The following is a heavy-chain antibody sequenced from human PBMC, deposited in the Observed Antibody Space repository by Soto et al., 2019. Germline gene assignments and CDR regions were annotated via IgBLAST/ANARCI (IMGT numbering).Heavy chain of an antibody. V-gene: IGHV3-23*01. CDR1: GFSFSGYA. D-gene: IGHD1-26*01. Sequence: EVQLLESGGGVVRPGGSMRLSCAASGFSFSGYAMSWVRQAPGKGLEWVSLISYGGGTTHYSDSVKGRFTISRDDYRKTLFLEMNSLRVEDTAVYYCAKDRVGAGTKYCFDYWGQGTLVSVSS. CDR3: AKDRVGAGTKYCFDY. J-gene: IGHJ4*02. CDR2: ISYGGGTT.